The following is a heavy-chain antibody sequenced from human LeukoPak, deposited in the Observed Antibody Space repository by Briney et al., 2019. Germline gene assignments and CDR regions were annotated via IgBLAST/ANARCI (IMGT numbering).Heavy chain of an antibody. D-gene: IGHD3-10*01. CDR2: ISSDSRTI. Sequence: GGSLRLSCAASGFTFSSYEMNWVRQAPGKGLEWVSYISSDSRTIYYADSVKGRFTISRDNAKNSLYLQMKSLRDEDTAVYYCARYGSGTSYITNYFDYWGQGTLVTVSS. V-gene: IGHV3-48*02. J-gene: IGHJ4*02. CDR1: GFTFSSYE. CDR3: ARYGSGTSYITNYFDY.